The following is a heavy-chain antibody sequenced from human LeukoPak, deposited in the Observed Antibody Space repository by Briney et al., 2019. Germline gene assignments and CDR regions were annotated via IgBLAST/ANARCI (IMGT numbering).Heavy chain of an antibody. CDR2: IYYSGNT. D-gene: IGHD3-22*01. J-gene: IGHJ4*02. CDR3: ARYYSSGYTYYFDS. CDR1: GGSLSGYY. Sequence: SETLSLTCTVSGGSLSGYYWSWLRQSPGKGLEWIGYIYYSGNTIYNPSLKSRVTISVDTSNNQFSLNLRSVTAADTAVYYCARYYSSGYTYYFDSWGQGTLVTVSS. V-gene: IGHV4-59*01.